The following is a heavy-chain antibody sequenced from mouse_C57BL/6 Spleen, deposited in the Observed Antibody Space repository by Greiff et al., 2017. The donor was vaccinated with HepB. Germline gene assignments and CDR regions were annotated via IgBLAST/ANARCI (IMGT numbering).Heavy chain of an antibody. CDR2: IDPNSGGT. Sequence: QVHVKQPGAELVKPGASVKLSCKASGYTFTSYWMHWVKQRPGRGLEWIGRIDPNSGGTKYNEKFKSKATLTVDKPSSTAYMQLSSLTSEDSAVYYCARERNYSNPSYWYFDVWGTGTTVTVSS. CDR1: GYTFTSYW. CDR3: ARERNYSNPSYWYFDV. V-gene: IGHV1-72*01. J-gene: IGHJ1*03. D-gene: IGHD2-5*01.